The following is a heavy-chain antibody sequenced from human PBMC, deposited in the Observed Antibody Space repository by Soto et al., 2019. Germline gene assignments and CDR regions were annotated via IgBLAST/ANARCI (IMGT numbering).Heavy chain of an antibody. CDR2: ISTNNGDT. J-gene: IGHJ4*02. CDR1: GYTFTSYG. CDR3: ARDLVGASYYDY. V-gene: IGHV1-18*01. Sequence: QVQLVQSGAEVKKPGASVKVACKTSGYTFTSYGISWVRQAPGQGLEWMGWISTNNGDTNYAQNRQGRVTMTTDTSTSTAYMEVRSLRSDDTAVYYCARDLVGASYYDYWGQGTLVTVSS. D-gene: IGHD4-17*01.